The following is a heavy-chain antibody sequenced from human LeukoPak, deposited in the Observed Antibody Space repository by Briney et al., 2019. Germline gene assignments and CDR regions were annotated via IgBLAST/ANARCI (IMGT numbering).Heavy chain of an antibody. V-gene: IGHV4-61*01. CDR3: AGSQDVYSQFDY. CDR2: IYYTGNT. Sequence: KPSETLSLTCTVSGGSVSSGSYYWSWIRQPPGKGLEWIGYIYYTGNTHYSPSLKSRVTMSVDTSKNQFSLKLSSVTAADTALYFCAGSQDVYSQFDYWGQGALVTVSS. CDR1: GGSVSSGSYY. D-gene: IGHD5-24*01. J-gene: IGHJ4*02.